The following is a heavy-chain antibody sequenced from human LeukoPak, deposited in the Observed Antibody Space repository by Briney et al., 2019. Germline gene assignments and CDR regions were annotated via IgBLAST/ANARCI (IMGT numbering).Heavy chain of an antibody. CDR1: GFTVSSSY. CDR3: VRSYYYSSGTT. V-gene: IGHV3-53*01. Sequence: GGSLRLSCAASGFTVSSSYMTWVRKAPGKGLEWVSVIYTSGSTYYADSVKGRFTISRDNSKNTLYLQMNSLRAEDTAVYYCVRSYYYSSGTTWGQGTLVTVSS. CDR2: IYTSGST. D-gene: IGHD3-10*01. J-gene: IGHJ5*02.